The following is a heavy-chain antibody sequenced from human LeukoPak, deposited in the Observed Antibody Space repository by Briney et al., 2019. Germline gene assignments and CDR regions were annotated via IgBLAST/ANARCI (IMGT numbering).Heavy chain of an antibody. Sequence: GESLKFSTKGSGYNFTSYWIGWVSQIPRKGLEWMGIIYPGDSDTKYSPSFQGQVTISADKSINTAYLQWSSLKASDTAMYYCARLTAAAGDLFVYWGQGTLVTVSS. J-gene: IGHJ4*02. CDR2: IYPGDSDT. CDR1: GYNFTSYW. D-gene: IGHD6-13*01. V-gene: IGHV5-51*01. CDR3: ARLTAAAGDLFVY.